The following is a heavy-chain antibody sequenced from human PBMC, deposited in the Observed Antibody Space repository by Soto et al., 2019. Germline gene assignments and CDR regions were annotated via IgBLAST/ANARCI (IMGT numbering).Heavy chain of an antibody. CDR2: IYYSGST. J-gene: IGHJ6*02. D-gene: IGHD2-15*01. V-gene: IGHV4-31*03. CDR1: GGSISSGGYY. Sequence: ASETLSLTCTVSGGSISSGGYYWSWIRQHPGKGLEWIGYIYYSGSTYYNPSLKSRVTISVDTSKNQFSLKLSSVTAADTAVYYCARDQVGYCSGGSCYSLYGMDVWGQGTTVTVSS. CDR3: ARDQVGYCSGGSCYSLYGMDV.